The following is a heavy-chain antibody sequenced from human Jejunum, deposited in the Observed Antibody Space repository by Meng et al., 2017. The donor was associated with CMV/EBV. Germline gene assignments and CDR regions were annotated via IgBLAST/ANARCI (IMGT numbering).Heavy chain of an antibody. J-gene: IGHJ4*02. Sequence: SGYTFIDYFIPWVRQAPGQGLEWMGWIDSNSGETNSAQKFSGRVTLTRDTSITTAYMEVISLRSDDTAVYYCAREQTVSGSRGLDYWGQGTLVTVSS. CDR1: GYTFIDYF. CDR3: AREQTVSGSRGLDY. V-gene: IGHV1-2*02. D-gene: IGHD6-19*01. CDR2: IDSNSGET.